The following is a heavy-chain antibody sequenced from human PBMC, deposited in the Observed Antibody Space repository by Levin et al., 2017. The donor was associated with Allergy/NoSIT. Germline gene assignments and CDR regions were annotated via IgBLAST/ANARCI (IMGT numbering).Heavy chain of an antibody. CDR2: IIPIFGTA. J-gene: IGHJ4*02. CDR1: GGTFSSYA. D-gene: IGHD2-15*01. Sequence: GGSLRLSCKASGGTFSSYAISWVRQAPGQGLEWMGGIIPIFGTANYAQKFQGRVTITADESTSTAYMELSSLRSEDTAVYYCARDGLNICSGGSCYSFTEWGQGTLVTVSS. CDR3: ARDGLNICSGGSCYSFTE. V-gene: IGHV1-69*01.